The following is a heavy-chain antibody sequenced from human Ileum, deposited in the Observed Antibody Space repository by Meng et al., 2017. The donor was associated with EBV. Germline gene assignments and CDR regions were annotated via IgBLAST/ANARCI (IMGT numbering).Heavy chain of an antibody. CDR1: GGSSSSSNG. Sequence: HVPLEEWAPGLGPPAGPLSLPCSVSGGSSSSSNGGSWVRQAPGKGLEWIGEIHHTESTNYNPSLKSRVTISVDKSKNQFSLKLSSVTAADTAVYYCARESYSDSSGYYSLDYWGQGSLVTVSS. D-gene: IGHD3-22*01. CDR3: ARESYSDSSGYYSLDY. CDR2: IHHTEST. J-gene: IGHJ4*02. V-gene: IGHV4-4*02.